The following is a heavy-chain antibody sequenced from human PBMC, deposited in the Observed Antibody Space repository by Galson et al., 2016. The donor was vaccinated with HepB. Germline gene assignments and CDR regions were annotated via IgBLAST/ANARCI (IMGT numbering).Heavy chain of an antibody. D-gene: IGHD2-21*02. V-gene: IGHV3-30*18. J-gene: IGHJ4*02. CDR3: AKLDCGRNCPRDY. CDR2: ISNDGSDK. CDR1: GFTFSGHG. Sequence: SLRLSCAASGFTFSGHGMHWVRQALGGGLEWVAVISNDGSDKQYVDSVKGRFTVSRDNSKNTLFLQMNSLRVEDTAVYYCAKLDCGRNCPRDYWGQGTQVTASS.